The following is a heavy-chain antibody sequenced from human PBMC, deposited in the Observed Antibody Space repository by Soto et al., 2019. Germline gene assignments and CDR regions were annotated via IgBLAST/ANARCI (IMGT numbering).Heavy chain of an antibody. CDR3: ARHSSYRSGNTLNFDS. Sequence: EXLSLTSTVSCGSISISSYDVGLIRQPPGKGLEWIGSIYYSGSTYYNPSLKSRVTISVDTSKNQFSLKLSSVTAADTAVYYCARHSSYRSGNTLNFDSWGQEPWSPSPQ. CDR2: IYYSGST. CDR1: CGSISISSYD. D-gene: IGHD3-10*01. V-gene: IGHV4-39*01. J-gene: IGHJ4*01.